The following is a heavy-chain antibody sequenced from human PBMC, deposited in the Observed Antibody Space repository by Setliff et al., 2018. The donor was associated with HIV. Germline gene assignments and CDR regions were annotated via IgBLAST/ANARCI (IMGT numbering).Heavy chain of an antibody. CDR1: GGSISSNNYF. CDR3: ARDHLGARVLGGWFDP. CDR2: IYYSGST. D-gene: IGHD1-26*01. V-gene: IGHV4-39*07. Sequence: SETLSLTCTVSGGSISSNNYFWGWIRQPPGKGLEWIGIIYYSGSTYYKPSLKSRVTISVDTSKNQFSLKLSSVTAADTAVYYCARDHLGARVLGGWFDPWGQGTLVTVSS. J-gene: IGHJ5*02.